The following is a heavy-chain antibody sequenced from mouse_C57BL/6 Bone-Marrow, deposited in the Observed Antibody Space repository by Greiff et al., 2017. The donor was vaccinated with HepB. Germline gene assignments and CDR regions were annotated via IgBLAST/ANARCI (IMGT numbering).Heavy chain of an antibody. V-gene: IGHV1-64*01. D-gene: IGHD1-1*01. Sequence: VQLQQPGAELVKPGASVKLSCKASGYTFTSYWMHWVKQRPGQGLEWIGMINPNSGSTNYNEKFKSKATLTVDKSSSTAYMQLSSLTSEDSAVYYCARRAVVDWYFDVWGTGTTVTVSS. CDR3: ARRAVVDWYFDV. CDR1: GYTFTSYW. CDR2: INPNSGST. J-gene: IGHJ1*03.